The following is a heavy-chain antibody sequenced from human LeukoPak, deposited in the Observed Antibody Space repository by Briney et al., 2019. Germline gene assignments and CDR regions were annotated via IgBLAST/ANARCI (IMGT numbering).Heavy chain of an antibody. D-gene: IGHD3-10*01. J-gene: IGHJ5*02. CDR3: ARVMVRGVARRFNWFDP. CDR1: GGSFSGYY. Sequence: SETLFLTCAVYGGSFSGYYWSWIRQPPGKGLEWIGEINHSGSTNYNPSLKSRVTISVDTSKNQFSLKLSSVTAADTAVYYCARVMVRGVARRFNWFDPWGQGTLVTVSS. CDR2: INHSGST. V-gene: IGHV4-34*01.